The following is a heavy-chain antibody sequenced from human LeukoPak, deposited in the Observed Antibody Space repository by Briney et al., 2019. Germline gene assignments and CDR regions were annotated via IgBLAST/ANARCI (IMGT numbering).Heavy chain of an antibody. CDR2: INHSGST. J-gene: IGHJ4*02. CDR1: GGSFSGYY. Sequence: SETLSLTCAVYGGSFSGYYWSWIRQPPGKSVEWIGEINHSGSTNYNPSLKSRVTISVDTSKNRFSLKLSSVTAADTAVYYCAREAGDYVGVFDYWGQGTLVTVSS. V-gene: IGHV4-34*01. CDR3: AREAGDYVGVFDY. D-gene: IGHD4-17*01.